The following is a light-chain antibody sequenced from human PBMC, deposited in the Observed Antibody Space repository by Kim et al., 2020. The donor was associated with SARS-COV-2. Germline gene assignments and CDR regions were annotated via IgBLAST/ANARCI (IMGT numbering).Light chain of an antibody. CDR2: GAS. J-gene: IGKJ4*01. V-gene: IGKV3-20*01. CDR1: QSVSRNY. CDR3: QQYGGSPLT. Sequence: EIVLTQSPGTLSLSTGERATLSCRASQSVSRNYLTWYQQKPGQAPRLLIYGASSRATGIPDRFSGSGSGTDFTLTISRLEPEDFAVYYCQQYGGSPLTFGGGTKVDIK.